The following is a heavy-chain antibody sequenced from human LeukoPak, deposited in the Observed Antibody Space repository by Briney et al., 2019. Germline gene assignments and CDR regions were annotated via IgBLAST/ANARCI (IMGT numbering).Heavy chain of an antibody. J-gene: IGHJ4*02. D-gene: IGHD6-13*01. CDR3: AGTRSIAAAGTDPPPGFDY. V-gene: IGHV1-69*13. CDR2: IIPMFGTA. Sequence: ASVKVSCKASGGTFSSYAISWVRQAPGQGLEWMGGIIPMFGTANYAQKFQGRVTITADESTSTAYMELSSLRSEDTAVYYCAGTRSIAAAGTDPPPGFDYWGQGTLVTVSS. CDR1: GGTFSSYA.